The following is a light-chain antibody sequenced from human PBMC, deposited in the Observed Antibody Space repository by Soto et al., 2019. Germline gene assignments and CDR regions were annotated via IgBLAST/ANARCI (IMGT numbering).Light chain of an antibody. CDR3: RSYTGGSTLYV. V-gene: IGLV2-14*01. Sequence: QSALTQPASVSGSPGQSITISCTGTSSDVGGYDYVSWYQQHPGKAPRLMIYKASNRPSGVSHRFSGSRSGNTASLTISGLQAEDEADYYCRSYTGGSTLYVFGTGTKVTVL. CDR1: SSDVGGYDY. J-gene: IGLJ1*01. CDR2: KAS.